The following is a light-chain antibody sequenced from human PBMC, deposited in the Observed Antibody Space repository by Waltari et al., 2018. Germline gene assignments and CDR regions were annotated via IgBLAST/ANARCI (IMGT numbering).Light chain of an antibody. CDR1: QVITRW. CDR2: TIS. CDR3: QQYTSYPLT. V-gene: IGKV1D-16*01. Sequence: DIEMTQSPSSLSASVGDRVPITCRASQVITRWLAWYQQKPGKAPKSLISTISTLQTGVPSRFSGSGSGTDFTLTISSLQPEDFATYYCQQYTSYPLTFGGGTKVEIK. J-gene: IGKJ4*01.